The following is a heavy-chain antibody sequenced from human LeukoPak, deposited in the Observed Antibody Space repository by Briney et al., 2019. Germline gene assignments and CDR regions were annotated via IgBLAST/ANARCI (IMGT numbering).Heavy chain of an antibody. J-gene: IGHJ6*03. Sequence: GGSLRLSCAASGFTFSSYSMNWVRQAPGQGLEWVSSISSSSSYIYYAESVKGRFTISRDNAKNSLYLQMNSLRAEDTAVYYCARVGSQQLVGEDYYMDVWGKGTTVTVSS. CDR2: ISSSSSYI. V-gene: IGHV3-21*01. CDR1: GFTFSSYS. CDR3: ARVGSQQLVGEDYYMDV. D-gene: IGHD6-13*01.